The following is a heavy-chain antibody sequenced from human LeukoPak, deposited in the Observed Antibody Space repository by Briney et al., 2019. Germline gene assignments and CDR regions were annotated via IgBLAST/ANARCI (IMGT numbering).Heavy chain of an antibody. CDR1: GGSFSGYY. CDR2: INHSGST. D-gene: IGHD3-22*01. Sequence: PSETLSLTCAVYGGSFSGYYWSWIRQPPGKGLEWIGEINHSGSTNYNPSLKSRVTISVDTSKNQFSLKLSSVTAADTAVYYCARAYDSRRNYDFDYWGQGTLVTVSS. CDR3: ARAYDSRRNYDFDY. V-gene: IGHV4-34*01. J-gene: IGHJ4*02.